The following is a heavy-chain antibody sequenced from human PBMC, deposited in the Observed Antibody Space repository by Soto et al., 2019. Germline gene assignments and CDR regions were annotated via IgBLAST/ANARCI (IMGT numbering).Heavy chain of an antibody. D-gene: IGHD2-15*01. CDR1: GYTFISHG. V-gene: IGHV1-18*04. Sequence: QVQLVQSGVEVKKPGASVKVSCKASGYTFISHGISWLRQAPGKGLEWMGWISGKNGNTNYAQKLQGRVTLTTDTSTSTAYMELRSLRSDDTAVYYCARVSSSIVVVPDYGMDVWGQGTTVTVSS. CDR2: ISGKNGNT. CDR3: ARVSSSIVVVPDYGMDV. J-gene: IGHJ6*02.